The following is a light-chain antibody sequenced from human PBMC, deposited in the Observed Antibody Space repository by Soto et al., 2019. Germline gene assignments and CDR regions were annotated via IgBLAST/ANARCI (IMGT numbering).Light chain of an antibody. CDR2: DAS. V-gene: IGKV3-15*01. J-gene: IGKJ4*01. Sequence: ETVMTQSPATLSVSPVEMATLSFRASQSISSNLAWFQQKPGQAPRLLIYDASTMATGFPARFSGSGSGTEFTLTISSLQSEDFAVYYCQQYNNWPLTFGGGTKVDIK. CDR3: QQYNNWPLT. CDR1: QSISSN.